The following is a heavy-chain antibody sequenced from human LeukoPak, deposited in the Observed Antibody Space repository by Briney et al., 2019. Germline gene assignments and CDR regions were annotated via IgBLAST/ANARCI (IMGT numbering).Heavy chain of an antibody. CDR2: IYYSGST. D-gene: IGHD1-26*01. J-gene: IGHJ5*02. CDR3: ARYYTVPKWEAWFDP. CDR1: GGSISSYY. Sequence: SETLSLTCTVSGGSISSYYWSWIRQPPGKGLEWIGYIYYSGSTNYNPSLKSRVTISVDTSKNQFSLKLSSVTAADTAVYYCARYYTVPKWEAWFDPWGQGTLVTVSS. V-gene: IGHV4-59*01.